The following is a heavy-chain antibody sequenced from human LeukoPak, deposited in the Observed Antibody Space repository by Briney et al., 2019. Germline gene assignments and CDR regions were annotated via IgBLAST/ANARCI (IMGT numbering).Heavy chain of an antibody. J-gene: IGHJ4*02. D-gene: IGHD2-2*01. CDR3: ARGGGVVVPAAIMMYFDY. CDR1: GFTFSSYW. V-gene: IGHV3-7*01. CDR2: IKQDGSEK. Sequence: GGSLRLSCAASGFTFSSYWMSWVRQAPGKGLEWVANIKQDGSEKYYVDSVKGRFTISRDNAKNSRYLQMNSLRAEDTAVYYCARGGGVVVPAAIMMYFDYWGQGTLVTVSS.